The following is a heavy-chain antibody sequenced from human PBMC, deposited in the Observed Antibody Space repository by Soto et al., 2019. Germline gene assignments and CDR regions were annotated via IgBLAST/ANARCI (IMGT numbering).Heavy chain of an antibody. V-gene: IGHV1-18*01. CDR1: GYTFTSYG. CDR2: ISAYNGNT. D-gene: IGHD2-2*01. Sequence: QVQLVRSGAEVKKPGASVKVSCKASGYTFTSYGISWVRQAPGQGLEWMGWISAYNGNTNYAQKLQGRVTMTTDTSTSTAYMELRSLRSDDTAVYYCARLGYCISTSCPYYYYYYGMDVWGQGTTVTVSS. J-gene: IGHJ6*02. CDR3: ARLGYCISTSCPYYYYYYGMDV.